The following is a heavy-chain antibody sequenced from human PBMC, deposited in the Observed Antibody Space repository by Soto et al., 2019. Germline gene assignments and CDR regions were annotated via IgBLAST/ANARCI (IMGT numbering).Heavy chain of an antibody. CDR2: IFFTGAT. D-gene: IGHD6-13*01. V-gene: IGHV4-61*01. Sequence: SETLSLTCIVSGDSVTFGHYYWSWIRQPPGKGLEWIGHIFFTGATNYSPSLKGRVTMSVDSSKSQFSLKLTSVTAADSAIYYCARDVPRYSSSWYGWFDPWGQGTLVTVS. CDR3: ARDVPRYSSSWYGWFDP. CDR1: GDSVTFGHYY. J-gene: IGHJ5*02.